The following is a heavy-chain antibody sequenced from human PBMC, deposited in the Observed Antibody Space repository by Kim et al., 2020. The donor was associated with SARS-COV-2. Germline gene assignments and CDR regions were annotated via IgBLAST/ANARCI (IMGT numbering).Heavy chain of an antibody. V-gene: IGHV1-18*04. D-gene: IGHD2-2*01. CDR2: ISAYNGNT. J-gene: IGHJ6*02. Sequence: ASVKVSCKASGYTFTSYGISWVRQAPGQGLEWMGWISAYNGNTNYAQKLQGRVTMTTDTSTSTAYMELRSLRSDDTAVYYCARDRADIVVVPAAIKDYYYGMDVWGQGTTVTVSS. CDR3: ARDRADIVVVPAAIKDYYYGMDV. CDR1: GYTFTSYG.